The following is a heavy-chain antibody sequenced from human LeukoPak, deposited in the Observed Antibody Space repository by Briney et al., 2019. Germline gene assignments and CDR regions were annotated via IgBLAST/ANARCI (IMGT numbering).Heavy chain of an antibody. CDR3: ARDSGGMDV. Sequence: GGSLRLSCAASGFSFSSYSMNWVRQAPGKGLEWVSSISSSSSYIYYADSLKGRFTISRDNAKNSLYLQMNSLRAEDTAVYYCARDSGGMDVWGQGTTVTVSS. V-gene: IGHV3-21*01. CDR2: ISSSSSYI. D-gene: IGHD1-26*01. CDR1: GFSFSSYS. J-gene: IGHJ6*02.